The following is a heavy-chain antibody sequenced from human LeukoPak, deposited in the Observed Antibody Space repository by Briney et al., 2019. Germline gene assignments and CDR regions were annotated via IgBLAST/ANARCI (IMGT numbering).Heavy chain of an antibody. Sequence: GASVKVPCKASGGTFSSYAISWVRQAPGQGLEWMGRITPILGTTNYAQKSQGRVTITADKSTSTAYMELSSLRSEDTAVYYCARVTLRGSKYNWFDPWGQGTLVTVSS. CDR2: ITPILGTT. D-gene: IGHD1-26*01. CDR3: ARVTLRGSKYNWFDP. CDR1: GGTFSSYA. V-gene: IGHV1-69*04. J-gene: IGHJ5*02.